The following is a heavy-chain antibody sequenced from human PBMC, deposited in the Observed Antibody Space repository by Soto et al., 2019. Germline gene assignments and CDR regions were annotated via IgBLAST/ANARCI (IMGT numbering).Heavy chain of an antibody. CDR1: GFTFSSYG. D-gene: IGHD3-22*01. CDR2: ISYDGSNK. Sequence: GGSLRLSCAASGFTFSSYGMHWVRQAPGKGLEWVAVISYDGSNKYYADSEKGRFTISRDNSKNTLYLQMNSLRAEDTAVYYCAKNGPVVSVDYWGQGTLVTVSS. CDR3: AKNGPVVSVDY. J-gene: IGHJ4*02. V-gene: IGHV3-30*18.